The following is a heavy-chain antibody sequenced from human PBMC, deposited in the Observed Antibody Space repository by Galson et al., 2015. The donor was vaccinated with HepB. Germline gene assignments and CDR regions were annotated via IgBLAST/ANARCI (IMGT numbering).Heavy chain of an antibody. J-gene: IGHJ4*02. D-gene: IGHD6-19*01. CDR2: ISSSSSYI. CDR3: ASNTPFRSGWYGLDY. Sequence: SLRLSCAASGFTFSSYSMNWVRQAPGKGLEWVSSISSSSSYIYYADSVKGRFTISRDNAKNSLYLQMNSLRAEDTAVYYCASNTPFRSGWYGLDYWGQGTLVTVSS. V-gene: IGHV3-21*01. CDR1: GFTFSSYS.